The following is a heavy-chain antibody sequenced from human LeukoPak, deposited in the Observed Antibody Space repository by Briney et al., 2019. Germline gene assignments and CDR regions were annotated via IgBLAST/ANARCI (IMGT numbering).Heavy chain of an antibody. V-gene: IGHV1-2*02. CDR3: ARAGVTNYYDSSAFDY. Sequence: ASLKVSCKASGYTFTGYYMHWVRQAPGQGLEWMGWINPNSGGTNYAQKFQGRVTMTRDTSISTAYMELSRLRSDDTAVYYCARAGVTNYYDSSAFDYWGQGTLVTVSS. J-gene: IGHJ4*02. CDR2: INPNSGGT. D-gene: IGHD3-22*01. CDR1: GYTFTGYY.